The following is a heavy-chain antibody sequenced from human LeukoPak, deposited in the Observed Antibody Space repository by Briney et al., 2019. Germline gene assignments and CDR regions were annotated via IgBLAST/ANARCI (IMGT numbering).Heavy chain of an antibody. Sequence: GGSLRLSCAASGFTFSSYGMHWVRQAPGKGLEWVAVISYDGSNKYYADSVKGRFTISRDNSKNTLYLQMNSLRAEDTAVYYCAKVEQLWLPGPLGNWGQGTLVTVSS. CDR2: ISYDGSNK. J-gene: IGHJ4*02. D-gene: IGHD5-18*01. CDR1: GFTFSSYG. CDR3: AKVEQLWLPGPLGN. V-gene: IGHV3-30*18.